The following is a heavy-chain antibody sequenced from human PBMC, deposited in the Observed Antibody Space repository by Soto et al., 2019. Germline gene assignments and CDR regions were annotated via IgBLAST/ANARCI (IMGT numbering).Heavy chain of an antibody. Sequence: GGSLRLSCAASGFTFSSYAMSWVRQAPGKGLEWVSSISSSSSNIYYADTVKGRITISRDNAKNSLYLQMNSLRAEDTAVYYCARETNGEFDPWGQGTLVTVSS. CDR3: ARETNGEFDP. V-gene: IGHV3-21*01. J-gene: IGHJ5*02. CDR2: ISSSSSNI. CDR1: GFTFSSYA.